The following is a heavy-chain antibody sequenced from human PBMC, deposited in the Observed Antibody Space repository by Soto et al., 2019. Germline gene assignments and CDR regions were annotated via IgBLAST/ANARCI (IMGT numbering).Heavy chain of an antibody. CDR1: GGSFSGYY. CDR3: ARSREQWLVDAFDI. D-gene: IGHD6-19*01. Sequence: QVQVQQWGAGLLKSSETLSLTCAVYGGSFSGYYWSWIRQSPGKGLEWIGEVNPTGSTKYNPSRKSRVTISVDTSKNQFSLNLNSVTAADTALYYCARSREQWLVDAFDIWGQGTMVTVSS. CDR2: VNPTGST. V-gene: IGHV4-34*01. J-gene: IGHJ3*02.